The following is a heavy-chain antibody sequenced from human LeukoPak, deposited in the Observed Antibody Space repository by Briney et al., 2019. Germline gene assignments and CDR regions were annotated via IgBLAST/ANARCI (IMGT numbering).Heavy chain of an antibody. CDR2: ISGGGGT. CDR3: ARVVDSTRAFHV. J-gene: IGHJ3*01. D-gene: IGHD2-21*01. V-gene: IGHV3-66*01. CDR1: GFTVSNNF. Sequence: GALRLSRAASGFTVSNNFMSWVRQAPGQGLEWVSLISGGGGTYYAASVKGRFTISRGNSENSLYLQMNSLRPEDTAAYYCARVVDSTRAFHVWGQGTLVIVSS.